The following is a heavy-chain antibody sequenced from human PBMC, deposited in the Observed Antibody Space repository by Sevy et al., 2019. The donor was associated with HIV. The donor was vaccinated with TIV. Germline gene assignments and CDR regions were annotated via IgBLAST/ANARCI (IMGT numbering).Heavy chain of an antibody. Sequence: GGSLRLSCAASGFTFDDYAMHWVRQVPGKGLEWVSGISWNGGNTVYADSVKGRFTISRDNAKNSLYVQMNILKAEDTALYYCARATYCDVTSGHGAFDIWGQGTMVTVSS. V-gene: IGHV3-9*01. D-gene: IGHD4-17*01. J-gene: IGHJ3*02. CDR3: ARATYCDVTSGHGAFDI. CDR1: GFTFDDYA. CDR2: ISWNGGNT.